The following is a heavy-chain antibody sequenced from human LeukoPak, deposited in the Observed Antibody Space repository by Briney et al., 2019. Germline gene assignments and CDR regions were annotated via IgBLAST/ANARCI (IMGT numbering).Heavy chain of an antibody. CDR1: GDSISSYY. J-gene: IGHJ4*02. Sequence: SETLSLTCTVSGDSISSYYWSWIRQPPGKGLEWIGYIYYSGSTNYNPSLKSRVTISVDTSKNQFSLKLSSVTAADTAVYYCARSTTVVMFDYWGQGTLVTVSS. CDR2: IYYSGST. V-gene: IGHV4-59*01. CDR3: ARSTTVVMFDY. D-gene: IGHD4-23*01.